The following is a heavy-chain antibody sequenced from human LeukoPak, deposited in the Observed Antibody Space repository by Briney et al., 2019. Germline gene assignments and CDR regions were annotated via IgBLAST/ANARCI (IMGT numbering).Heavy chain of an antibody. CDR1: GFTFSSYS. J-gene: IGHJ3*02. CDR3: ARGALDYGDYDSVAFDI. D-gene: IGHD4-17*01. Sequence: GGSLRLSCAASGFTFSSYSMNWVRQAPGKGLEWVSVIYSGGSTYYADSVKGRFTISRGNSKNTLYLQMNSLRAEDTAVYYCARGALDYGDYDSVAFDIWGQGTMVTVSS. V-gene: IGHV3-53*01. CDR2: IYSGGST.